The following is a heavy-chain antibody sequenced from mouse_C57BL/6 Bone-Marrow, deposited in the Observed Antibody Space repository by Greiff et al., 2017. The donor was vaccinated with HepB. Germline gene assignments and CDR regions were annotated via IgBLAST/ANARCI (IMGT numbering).Heavy chain of an antibody. CDR1: GFTFSDFY. CDR3: ARNGYYGMDY. CDR2: SRNKANDYTT. V-gene: IGHV7-1*01. Sequence: EVKLVDSGGGLVQSGRSLRLSCATSGFTFSDFYMEWVRQAPGKGLEWIAASRNKANDYTTEYSASVKGRFIVSRDTSQSILYLQMNALRAEDTAIYYCARNGYYGMDYWGQGTSVTVSS. J-gene: IGHJ4*01.